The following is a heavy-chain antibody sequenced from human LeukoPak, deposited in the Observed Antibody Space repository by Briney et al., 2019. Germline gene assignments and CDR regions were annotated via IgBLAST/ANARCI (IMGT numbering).Heavy chain of an antibody. Sequence: TGGSLRLSCAASGFTFSTYWMHWVRQAPGKGLVWVSRINIDGSRTTYADSVKGRFTISRDNAKNTLYLQMNSLRTEDTAVYYCARPETQYSSGLDGFDIWGQGTMVTVSS. V-gene: IGHV3-74*01. J-gene: IGHJ3*02. CDR2: INIDGSRT. D-gene: IGHD6-19*01. CDR3: ARPETQYSSGLDGFDI. CDR1: GFTFSTYW.